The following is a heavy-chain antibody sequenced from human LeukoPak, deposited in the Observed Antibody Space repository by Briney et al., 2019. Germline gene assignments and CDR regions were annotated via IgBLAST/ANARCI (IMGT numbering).Heavy chain of an antibody. CDR2: MYYSRST. CDR1: GSSITSYY. Sequence: PSETLSLTCSVSGSSITSYYWSWIRQPPGKGLEWIGYMYYSRSTTYNPSLKSRLTISVDTSKNQFSLKLSSVTAADTAVYYCARLRASTVAILYFFDYWGQGTLVTVSS. J-gene: IGHJ4*02. D-gene: IGHD3-3*02. CDR3: ARLRASTVAILYFFDY. V-gene: IGHV4-59*01.